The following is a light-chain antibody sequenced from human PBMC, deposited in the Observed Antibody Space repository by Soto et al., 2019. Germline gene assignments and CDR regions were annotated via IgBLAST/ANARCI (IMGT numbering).Light chain of an antibody. CDR1: RSNLGAGYD. V-gene: IGLV1-40*01. Sequence: QPVLTQPPSVSGAPGQGVTISCTGTRSNLGAGYDVHWYQQFPGAAPKLLIYANNKRPSGVLDRFSGSKSGTSASLAITGLQAEDEADYYCSSYAGGNNIMVFGGGTKLTVL. CDR2: ANN. J-gene: IGLJ2*01. CDR3: SSYAGGNNIMV.